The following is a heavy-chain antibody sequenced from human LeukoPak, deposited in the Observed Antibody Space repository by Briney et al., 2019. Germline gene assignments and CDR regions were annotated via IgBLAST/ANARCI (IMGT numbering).Heavy chain of an antibody. CDR1: GGSISSYY. Sequence: SETLSLTCTVSGGSISSYYWSWIRQPPGKGLEWIGYIYCSGSTNYNPSLKSRVTISVDTSKNQFSLKLSSVTAADTAVYYCARYEYSSSSWFDPWGQGTLVTVSS. CDR3: ARYEYSSSSWFDP. CDR2: IYCSGST. J-gene: IGHJ5*02. D-gene: IGHD6-6*01. V-gene: IGHV4-59*01.